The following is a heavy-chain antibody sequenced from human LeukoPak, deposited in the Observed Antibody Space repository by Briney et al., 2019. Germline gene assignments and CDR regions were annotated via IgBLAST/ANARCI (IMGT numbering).Heavy chain of an antibody. J-gene: IGHJ4*02. CDR2: IYSGGST. CDR1: GFIVSSNY. D-gene: IGHD1/OR15-1a*01. V-gene: IGHV3-53*01. Sequence: GGSLRLSCAASGFIVSSNYMNWVRQAPGKGLEWVSVIYSGGSTYYADSVKGRFTISRDNSKNTLYLQMNRLRAEDTAVYYCARGQNIPAWGQGTLVTVSS. CDR3: ARGQNIPA.